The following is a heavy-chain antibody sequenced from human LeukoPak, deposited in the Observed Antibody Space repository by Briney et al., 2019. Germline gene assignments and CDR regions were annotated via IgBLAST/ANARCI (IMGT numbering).Heavy chain of an antibody. J-gene: IGHJ4*02. D-gene: IGHD2-2*01. CDR3: TKLPIVIVPAAALYFDF. V-gene: IGHV3-23*01. CDR2: ISGSGGST. CDR1: GFTFSSYA. Sequence: GGSLRLSCAASGFTFSSYAMSWVRQAPGKGLEWVSAISGSGGSTYYADSVKGRFTISRDNSKNTLYLQMNNLRADDTAVYYCTKLPIVIVPAAALYFDFWGQGNLVAVSS.